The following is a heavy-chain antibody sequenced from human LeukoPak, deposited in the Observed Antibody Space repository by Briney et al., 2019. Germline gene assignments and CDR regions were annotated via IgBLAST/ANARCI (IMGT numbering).Heavy chain of an antibody. Sequence: GVSLTLSCTASGFTFSSYEMNWVRHSPGKGLEWVSYISSSGSTKYYADSVKGRFTISRDNAKNSLYLHMNTLRAEDTAVYYCARDEGYDGYSDSYYYGMDVWGQGTTVTVSS. CDR1: GFTFSSYE. J-gene: IGHJ6*02. D-gene: IGHD5-24*01. CDR3: ARDEGYDGYSDSYYYGMDV. V-gene: IGHV3-48*03. CDR2: ISSSGSTK.